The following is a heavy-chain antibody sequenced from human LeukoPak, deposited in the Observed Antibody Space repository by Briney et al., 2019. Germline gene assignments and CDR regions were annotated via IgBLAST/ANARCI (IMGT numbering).Heavy chain of an antibody. CDR1: GFTFSSYA. J-gene: IGHJ4*02. D-gene: IGHD2-2*01. Sequence: GGSLRLSCAASGFTFSSYAMSWVRQAPGRGLEWVSSMNWNGDYTGYADSLKGRFTISRDNAKNSLYLQMNSLRAEDTALYYCATGAGWGYQLRGPFHYCGQGTLVTVSS. CDR2: MNWNGDYT. CDR3: ATGAGWGYQLRGPFHY. V-gene: IGHV3-20*04.